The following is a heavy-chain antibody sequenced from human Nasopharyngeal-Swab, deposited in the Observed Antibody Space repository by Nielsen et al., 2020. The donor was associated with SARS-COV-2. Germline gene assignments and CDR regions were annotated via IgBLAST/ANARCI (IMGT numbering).Heavy chain of an antibody. CDR2: IYYSGST. J-gene: IGHJ4*02. CDR1: GGSISSSSYY. D-gene: IGHD2-8*02. V-gene: IGHV4-39*01. Sequence: SETLSLTCTVSGGSISSSSYYWGWIRQPPGKGLEWIGSIYYSGSTYYNPSLKSRVTISVDMSKNQFSLKLSSVTAADTAVYYCARQDPSYWSFDYWGQGTLVTVSS. CDR3: ARQDPSYWSFDY.